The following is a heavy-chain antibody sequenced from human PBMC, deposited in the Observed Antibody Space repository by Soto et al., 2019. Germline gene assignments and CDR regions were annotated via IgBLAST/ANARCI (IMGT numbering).Heavy chain of an antibody. Sequence: SLMVTCKGKGYTYASYVMHGVRQAPGQRLEWMGWINAGNGNTKYSQKFQGRVTMTRDTSASTAYMELSSLRSEDTAVYYCAGITGTTLDYWGQGTLVTVSS. CDR3: AGITGTTLDY. J-gene: IGHJ4*02. CDR1: GYTYASYV. V-gene: IGHV1-3*01. CDR2: INAGNGNT. D-gene: IGHD1-7*01.